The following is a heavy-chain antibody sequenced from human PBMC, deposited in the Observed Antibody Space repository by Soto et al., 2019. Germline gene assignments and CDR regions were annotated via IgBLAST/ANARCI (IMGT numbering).Heavy chain of an antibody. CDR1: CASFKRLE. Sequence: PWGSPRLACAASCASFKRLEMTWGVQTPGKGLEWVSYISTSGSTIYYADSVRGRFTVSRDNAKNSLFLQMNSLSAEDTAVYYCASLRYSDILTPRNFWGQGTLGTVSS. CDR3: ASLRYSDILTPRNF. CDR2: ISTSGSTI. J-gene: IGHJ4*02. V-gene: IGHV3-48*03. D-gene: IGHD3-9*01.